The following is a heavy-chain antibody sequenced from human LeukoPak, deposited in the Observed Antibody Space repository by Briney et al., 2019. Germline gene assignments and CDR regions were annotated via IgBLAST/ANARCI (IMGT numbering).Heavy chain of an antibody. CDR1: GGTFSSYA. Sequence: PEASVTVSCKASGGTFSSYAISWVRQAPGQGLEWMGGIIPIFGTVNYAQKFQGRVTITTDESTSTAYMELSSLRSEDTAVYYCARVPRYSSSSSYMDVWGKGTTVTVSS. CDR2: IIPIFGTV. CDR3: ARVPRYSSSSSYMDV. J-gene: IGHJ6*03. D-gene: IGHD6-6*01. V-gene: IGHV1-69*05.